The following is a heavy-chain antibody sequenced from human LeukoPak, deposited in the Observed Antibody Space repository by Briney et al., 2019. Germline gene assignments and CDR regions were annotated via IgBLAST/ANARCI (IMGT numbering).Heavy chain of an antibody. CDR2: INPSGGST. CDR1: GYTFTSYY. CDR3: ASEPYDYGAYTGAFDI. V-gene: IGHV1-46*01. J-gene: IGHJ3*02. Sequence: ASVKVSCKASGYTFTSYYMHWVRQAPGQGLEWMGIINPSGGSTSYAQEFQGRVTMTRDTSTSTVYMELSSLRSEDTAVYYCASEPYDYGAYTGAFDIWGQGTMVTVSS. D-gene: IGHD4-17*01.